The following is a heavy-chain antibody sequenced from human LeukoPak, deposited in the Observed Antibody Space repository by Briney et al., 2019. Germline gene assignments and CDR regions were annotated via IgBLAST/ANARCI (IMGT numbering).Heavy chain of an antibody. CDR2: INHSGST. CDR3: ASTVTAYYYYGMDV. V-gene: IGHV4-34*08. Sequence: GSLRLSCAASGFTFSSYAMSWVRQAPGKGLEWIGEINHSGSTNYNPSLKSRVTISVDTSKNQFSLKLSSVTAADTAVYYCASTVTAYYYYGMDVWGQGTTVTVSS. D-gene: IGHD4-17*01. J-gene: IGHJ6*02. CDR1: GFTFSSYA.